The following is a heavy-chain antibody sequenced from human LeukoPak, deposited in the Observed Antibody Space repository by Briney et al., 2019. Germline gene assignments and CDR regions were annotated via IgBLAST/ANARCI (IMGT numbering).Heavy chain of an antibody. CDR2: INHSGST. CDR3: ARGRVFAHQLVPLDY. CDR1: GRSFSGYY. D-gene: IGHD6-13*01. Sequence: PSETLSLTRAVYGRSFSGYYWSWIRQPPGKGLEWIGEINHSGSTNYNPSLKSRVTISVDTSKNQFSLKLSSVTAADTAVYYCARGRVFAHQLVPLDYWGQGTLVTVSS. J-gene: IGHJ4*02. V-gene: IGHV4-34*01.